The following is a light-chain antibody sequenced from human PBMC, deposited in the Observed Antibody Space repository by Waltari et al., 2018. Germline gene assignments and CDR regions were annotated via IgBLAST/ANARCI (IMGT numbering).Light chain of an antibody. CDR1: GGSIASKD. CDR3: QSHDNNNVI. CDR2: END. J-gene: IGLJ2*01. Sequence: FMLTQPHSVSESPGKTITISCTGSGGSIASKDVQWFQQRPGSAPIILIFENDQRRPWVPDRFSGSTDRSSNSASLTISGLKTEDEADYYCQSHDNNNVIFGGGTKLTVL. V-gene: IGLV6-57*02.